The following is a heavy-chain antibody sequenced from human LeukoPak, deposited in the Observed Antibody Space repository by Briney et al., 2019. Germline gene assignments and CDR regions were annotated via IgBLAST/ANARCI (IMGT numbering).Heavy chain of an antibody. CDR3: ARGREYQLDFDY. D-gene: IGHD2-2*01. V-gene: IGHV3-53*01. Sequence: GGSLRLSCAASGFTVSSNYMSWVRQAPGKGLEWVSVIYSGGSTYYADSVKGRFTISRDSSKNTLYLQMNSLRAEDTAVYYCARGREYQLDFDYWGQGTLVTVSS. CDR2: IYSGGST. CDR1: GFTVSSNY. J-gene: IGHJ4*02.